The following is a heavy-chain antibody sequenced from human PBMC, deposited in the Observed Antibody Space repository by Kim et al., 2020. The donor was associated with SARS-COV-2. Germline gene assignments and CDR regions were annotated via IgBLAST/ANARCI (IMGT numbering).Heavy chain of an antibody. V-gene: IGHV3-13*01. CDR1: GFTLSNYD. D-gene: IGHD3-10*01. CDR2: IGTAGDT. Sequence: GGSLRLSCAASGFTLSNYDMHWVRQATGKGLEWVSYIGTAGDTNYPGSVKGRFTISRENARNSLHLQMNSLRAGDTAVYYCARDRVIRGGGMDVWGQGTTVTVSS. J-gene: IGHJ6*02. CDR3: ARDRVIRGGGMDV.